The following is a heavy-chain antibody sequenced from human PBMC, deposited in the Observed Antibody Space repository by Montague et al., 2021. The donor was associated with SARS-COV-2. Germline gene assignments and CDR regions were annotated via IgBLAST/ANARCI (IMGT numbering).Heavy chain of an antibody. CDR2: IYHSGST. CDR3: ARGSMVRGGKVYYGVDV. J-gene: IGHJ6*02. V-gene: IGHV4-30-2*01. Sequence: TLSLTCAVSGGSISSGGYSWNWIRQPPGKGLEWIGYIYHSGSTYYXPSLKSRVTISLDSSKNQFSLNLTSVTATDTAVYYCARGSMVRGGKVYYGVDVWGQGTTVIVSS. CDR1: GGSISSGGYS. D-gene: IGHD3-10*01.